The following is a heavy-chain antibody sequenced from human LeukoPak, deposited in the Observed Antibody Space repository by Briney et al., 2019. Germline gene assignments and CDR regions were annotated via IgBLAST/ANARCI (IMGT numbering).Heavy chain of an antibody. J-gene: IGHJ4*02. CDR1: GESFSGYY. Sequence: PSETLSLTCAVYGESFSGYYWSWVRQHPGKGLEWIGEIHYRGTTNYNPSLKSRVTVSADTSRNQFSLNLTSVTAADTAVYYCATLIVGTTYFDHWGQGSLVTVSS. CDR2: IHYRGTT. V-gene: IGHV4-34*01. CDR3: ATLIVGTTYFDH. D-gene: IGHD1-26*01.